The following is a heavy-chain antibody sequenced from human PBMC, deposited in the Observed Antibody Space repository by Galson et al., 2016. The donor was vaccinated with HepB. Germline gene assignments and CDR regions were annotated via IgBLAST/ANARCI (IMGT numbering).Heavy chain of an antibody. J-gene: IGHJ4*02. CDR3: ARGGDGYPPLLDE. CDR2: INPNSGGT. V-gene: IGHV1-2*04. D-gene: IGHD5-24*01. CDR1: GYTFTDYY. Sequence: SVKVSCKASGYTFTDYYMHWVRQAPGQGLEWMGWINPNSGGTNYAQKFQGWVTMTRDTSISTAYMELSRLRSDDTAVYYCARGGDGYPPLLDEWGQGTLVTVSS.